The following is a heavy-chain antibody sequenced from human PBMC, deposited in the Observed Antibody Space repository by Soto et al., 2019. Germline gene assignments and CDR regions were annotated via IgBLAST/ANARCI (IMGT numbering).Heavy chain of an antibody. CDR2: IYHSGST. CDR3: ARVWVGAMYVHAFDI. Sequence: SETLSLTCAVSGGSISSGGYSWSWIRQPPGKGLEWIGYIYHSGSTYYNPSLKSRVTISVDRSKNQFSLKQSSVTAADTAVYYCARVWVGAMYVHAFDIWGQGTMVTVSS. CDR1: GGSISSGGYS. D-gene: IGHD1-26*01. J-gene: IGHJ3*02. V-gene: IGHV4-30-2*01.